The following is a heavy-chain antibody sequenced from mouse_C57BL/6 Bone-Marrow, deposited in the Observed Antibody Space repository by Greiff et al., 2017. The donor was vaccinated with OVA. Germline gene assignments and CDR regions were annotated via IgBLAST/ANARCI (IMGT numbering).Heavy chain of an antibody. CDR3: ARENYYGNLYYFDY. CDR2: ISDGGSYT. Sequence: EVQGVESGGGLVKPGGSLKLSCAASGFTFSSYAMSWVRQTPEKRLEWVATISDGGSYTYYPDNVKGRFTISRDNAKNNLYLQMSHLKSEDTAMYYCARENYYGNLYYFDYWGQGTTLTVSS. J-gene: IGHJ2*01. D-gene: IGHD2-1*01. V-gene: IGHV5-4*01. CDR1: GFTFSSYA.